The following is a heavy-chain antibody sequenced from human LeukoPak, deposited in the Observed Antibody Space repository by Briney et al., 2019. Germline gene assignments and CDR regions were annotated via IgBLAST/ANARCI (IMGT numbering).Heavy chain of an antibody. Sequence: SVKVSCKVSGDTFTSHTINWVRQAPGQGLGWRGGITPLLGVPDYIQKFHGRVTITADKSANIAYMELNTLRPDDTAVYYCARDPSDYDFWTGTYYFSGLDVWGQGTSVTVSS. D-gene: IGHD3-3*01. V-gene: IGHV1-69*10. J-gene: IGHJ6*02. CDR2: ITPLLGVP. CDR3: ARDPSDYDFWTGTYYFSGLDV. CDR1: GDTFTSHT.